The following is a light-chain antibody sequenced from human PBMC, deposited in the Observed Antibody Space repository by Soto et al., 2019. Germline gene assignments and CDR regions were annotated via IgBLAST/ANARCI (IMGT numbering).Light chain of an antibody. Sequence: ELVLTQSPGTLSLSPGERATLSCRASQIVNSDCLAWYQQRPGQTPRILINGAFSRATGIPDRFSGSGSWTDFTLTISRLAADGFAVYFCHGYANSPLAFGHGTKVQI. CDR2: GAF. V-gene: IGKV3-20*01. CDR1: QIVNSDC. J-gene: IGKJ1*01. CDR3: HGYANSPLA.